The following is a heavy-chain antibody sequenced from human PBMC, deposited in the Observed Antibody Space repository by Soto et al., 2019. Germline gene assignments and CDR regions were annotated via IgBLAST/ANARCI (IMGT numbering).Heavy chain of an antibody. V-gene: IGHV2-26*01. CDR1: GFSLSNARMG. CDR2: IFSNDEK. J-gene: IGHJ5*02. CDR3: ARIVSGRLYYNWFDP. Sequence: QVTLKESGPVLVKPTETLTLTCTVSGFSLSNARMGVSWIRQPPGKDLEWLAHIFSNDEKSYSTSLMRRLTISKNTSKSQVVLTMTNLDPVDTATYYCARIVSGRLYYNWFDPWGQGTLVTVSS. D-gene: IGHD2-8*01.